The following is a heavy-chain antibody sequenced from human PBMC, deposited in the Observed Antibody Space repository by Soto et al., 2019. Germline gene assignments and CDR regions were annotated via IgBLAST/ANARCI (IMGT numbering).Heavy chain of an antibody. V-gene: IGHV3-23*01. CDR1: GFTFSTYA. J-gene: IGHJ6*02. CDR3: AKTRGAMIYAISVYGMDV. Sequence: GGSLRLSCAASGFTFSTYAMSWVRQAPGKGLEWVSAISASGSTTFYADSVKGRFTISRDNSKSTLYLQINSLRAEDTAVYYCAKTRGAMIYAISVYGMDVWGQGTTVTVSS. D-gene: IGHD2-8*01. CDR2: ISASGSTT.